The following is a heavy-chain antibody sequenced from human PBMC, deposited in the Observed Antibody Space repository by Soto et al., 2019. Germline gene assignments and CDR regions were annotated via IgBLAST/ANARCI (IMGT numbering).Heavy chain of an antibody. J-gene: IGHJ6*02. V-gene: IGHV3-30*02. Sequence: GESLRLSCADSGVTFSCVGINWVRRAQGTGLGWVEVMGYDGSNDYYVDSARARFTIYREYSKSTVYLQMNSPNSEDTAVYYFAKNTVGLSRYYYYGMDVWVQGTTVTVSS. CDR3: AKNTVGLSRYYYYGMDV. CDR2: MGYDGSND. D-gene: IGHD5-12*01. CDR1: GVTFSCVG.